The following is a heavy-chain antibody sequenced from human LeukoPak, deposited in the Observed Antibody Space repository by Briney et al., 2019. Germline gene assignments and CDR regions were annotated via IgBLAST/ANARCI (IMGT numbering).Heavy chain of an antibody. J-gene: IGHJ4*02. V-gene: IGHV1-69*04. D-gene: IGHD3-22*01. Sequence: ASVKVSRKASGATFSSYAISWVRQAPGQGLEWMGRIIPILGIANYAQKFQGRVTITADKSTSTAYMDLSSLRSEDTAVYYCARDVIFDYYDSSGYPHHFDYWGRGTLVTVS. CDR3: ARDVIFDYYDSSGYPHHFDY. CDR2: IIPILGIA. CDR1: GATFSSYA.